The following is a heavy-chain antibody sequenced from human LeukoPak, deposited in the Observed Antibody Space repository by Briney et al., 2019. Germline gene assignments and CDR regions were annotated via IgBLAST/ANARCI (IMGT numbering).Heavy chain of an antibody. J-gene: IGHJ4*02. D-gene: IGHD3-10*01. CDR3: ASPRGSGSYYNEPFDY. CDR2: IIPILGIA. V-gene: IGHV1-69*04. Sequence: ASVKVSCKASGGTFSSYAISWVRQAPGQGLEWIGRIIPILGIANYAQKFQGRVTITADKSTSTAYMELSSLRSEDTAVYYCASPRGSGSYYNEPFDYWGQGTLVTVSS. CDR1: GGTFSSYA.